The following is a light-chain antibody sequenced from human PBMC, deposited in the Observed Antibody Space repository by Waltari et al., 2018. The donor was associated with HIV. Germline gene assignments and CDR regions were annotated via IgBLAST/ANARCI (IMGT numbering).Light chain of an antibody. CDR1: QSLSSNY. J-gene: IGKJ2*01. CDR3: QLYGNSPL. V-gene: IGKV3-20*01. Sequence: ENVLTQSPGTLSLSPGERATLSCRATQSLSSNYLAWYQQKPGQAPRLLIYGGSSRATGIPDRFSGSGSGTDFRLTISRLEPEDFAVYYCQLYGNSPLFGQGTKLDIK. CDR2: GGS.